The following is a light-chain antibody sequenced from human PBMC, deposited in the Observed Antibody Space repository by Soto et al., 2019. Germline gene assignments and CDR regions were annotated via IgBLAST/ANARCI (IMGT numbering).Light chain of an antibody. CDR3: MQALQTPWT. J-gene: IGKJ1*01. CDR2: LGS. Sequence: DIVMTQSPLSLPVTPGEPSSISCRSSQSLLHSNGYNYWDWYLQKQGQSPQXLIYLGSNRASGVPDRFSGSGSGTDVTLKISRVEAEDVGVYYCMQALQTPWTFGQGTKVDIK. CDR1: QSLLHSNGYNY. V-gene: IGKV2-28*01.